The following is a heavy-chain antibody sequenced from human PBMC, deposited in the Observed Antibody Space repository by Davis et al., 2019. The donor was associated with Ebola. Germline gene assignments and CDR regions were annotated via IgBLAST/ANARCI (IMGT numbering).Heavy chain of an antibody. J-gene: IGHJ4*02. CDR3: ARGPTRYYFDY. CDR2: IFYSGST. V-gene: IGHV4-59*01. CDR1: GGSISNYY. Sequence: MPGGSLRLSCSVSGGSISNYYWSWIRQPPGKGLEWIGYIFYSGSTNYNPSLKSRVTISVDTSKNQFSLKLSSVTAADTAVYYCARGPTRYYFDYWGQGTLVTVSS.